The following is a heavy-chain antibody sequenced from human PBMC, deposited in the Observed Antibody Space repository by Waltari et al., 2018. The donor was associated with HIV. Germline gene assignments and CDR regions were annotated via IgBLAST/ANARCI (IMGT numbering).Heavy chain of an antibody. CDR3: ARHGGPRDGAWYYYGMDV. CDR2: IYPGDSDT. D-gene: IGHD3-16*01. V-gene: IGHV5-51*01. J-gene: IGHJ6*02. Sequence: EVPLVPSGAEVKKPGESLKISCKGAGYSLASDWIGWVRQMPGKGLEYMGIIYPGDSDTSYSPSFQGQVTISADKSISTAYLQWSSLKASDTAMYYCARHGGPRDGAWYYYGMDVWGQGTTVTVSS. CDR1: GYSLASDW.